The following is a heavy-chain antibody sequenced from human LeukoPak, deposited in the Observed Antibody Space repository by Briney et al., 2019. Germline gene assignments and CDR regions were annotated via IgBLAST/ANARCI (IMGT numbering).Heavy chain of an antibody. D-gene: IGHD1-26*01. CDR2: IKSKTDGGTT. CDR3: AKDRSWGSYSAGAFDI. Sequence: GGSLRLSCAASGFTFSNAWMSWVRQAPGKGLEWVGRIKSKTDGGTTDYAAPVKGRFTISRDDSKNTLYLQMNSLKTEDTAVYYCAKDRSWGSYSAGAFDIWGQGTMVTVSS. V-gene: IGHV3-15*01. J-gene: IGHJ3*02. CDR1: GFTFSNAW.